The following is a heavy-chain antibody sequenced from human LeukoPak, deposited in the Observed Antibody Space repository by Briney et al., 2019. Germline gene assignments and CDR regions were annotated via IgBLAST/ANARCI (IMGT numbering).Heavy chain of an antibody. CDR1: GYTFSSYA. CDR3: ARPVYYYDGESAFDI. CDR2: ISYDGSNK. Sequence: GRSLRLSCAASGYTFSSYAMHWVRQAPGKGLEWVAVISYDGSNKYYADSVKGRFTISRDNSKNTLYLQMNSLRAEDTAVYYCARPVYYYDGESAFDIWGQGTMVTVSS. V-gene: IGHV3-30*01. J-gene: IGHJ3*02. D-gene: IGHD3-22*01.